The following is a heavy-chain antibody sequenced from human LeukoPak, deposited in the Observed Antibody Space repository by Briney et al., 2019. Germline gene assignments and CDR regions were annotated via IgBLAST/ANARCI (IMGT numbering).Heavy chain of an antibody. CDR2: IIPIFGTA. D-gene: IGHD1-7*01. J-gene: IGHJ4*02. V-gene: IGHV1-69*13. CDR3: ARDGLELRWDYFDY. CDR1: GGTFSSYA. Sequence: ASVKVSCKASGGTFSSYAISWVRQAPGQGLEWMGGIIPIFGTANYAQKFQGRVTITADESTSTAYVELSSLRSEDTAVYYCARDGLELRWDYFDYWGQGTLATVSS.